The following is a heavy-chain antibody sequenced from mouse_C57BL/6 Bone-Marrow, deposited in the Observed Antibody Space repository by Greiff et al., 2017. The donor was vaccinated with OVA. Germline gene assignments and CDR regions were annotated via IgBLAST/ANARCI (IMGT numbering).Heavy chain of an antibody. CDR2: ISSGSSTI. V-gene: IGHV5-17*01. CDR3: ARHYYYDGSSGFAY. CDR1: GFTFSDYG. Sequence: EVQLVESGGGLVKPGGSLKLSCAASGFTFSDYGMQWVRQAPEKGLEWVAYISSGSSTIYYADTVKGRFTISRDNAKNTLFLQMTSLRSEDTAMYYCARHYYYDGSSGFAYWGQGTLVTVSA. D-gene: IGHD1-1*01. J-gene: IGHJ3*01.